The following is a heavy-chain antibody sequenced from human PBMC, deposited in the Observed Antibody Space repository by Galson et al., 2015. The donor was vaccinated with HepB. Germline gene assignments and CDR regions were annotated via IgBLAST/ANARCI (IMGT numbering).Heavy chain of an antibody. Sequence: SVKVSCKASGYTFTGYYMHWVRQAPGQGLEWMGWINPNSGGSTSYAQMFQGRVTMTRDTSTSTVYMELSSLRSEDTAVYYCARTAAAGYREDWGQGTLVTVSS. CDR2: INPNSGGST. D-gene: IGHD6-13*01. CDR1: GYTFTGYY. CDR3: ARTAAAGYRED. J-gene: IGHJ4*02. V-gene: IGHV1-46*01.